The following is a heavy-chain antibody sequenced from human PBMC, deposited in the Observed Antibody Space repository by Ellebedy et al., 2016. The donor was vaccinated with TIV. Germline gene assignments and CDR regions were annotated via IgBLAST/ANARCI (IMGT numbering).Heavy chain of an antibody. CDR3: VKDIGSGWFGTFDY. J-gene: IGHJ4*02. V-gene: IGHV3-9*01. CDR1: GFIFEHYA. Sequence: PGGSLRLSCAASGFIFEHYAMHWVRQVPGKGLEWVSGLSSSGNNIGSADSVAGRFTISRDNAKNSLHLQMNTRRDEDTAIYYCVKDIGSGWFGTFDYWGQGILVTVSS. CDR2: LSSSGNNI. D-gene: IGHD6-19*01.